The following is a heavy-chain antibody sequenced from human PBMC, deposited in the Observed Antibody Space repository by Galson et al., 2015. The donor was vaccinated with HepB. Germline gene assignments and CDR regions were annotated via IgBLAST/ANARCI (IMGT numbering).Heavy chain of an antibody. Sequence: QVQLQESGPGLVKPSQTLSLTCTVSGGSISSGDYYWSWIRQPPGKGLEWIGYIYYSGNTYYNPSLKSRVTISIDTSKNQFSLALSSVTAADTAVYYCARRPTYYDFWSGYDYWGQGTLVTVSS. CDR3: ARRPTYYDFWSGYDY. V-gene: IGHV4-30-4*01. CDR1: GGSISSGDYY. J-gene: IGHJ4*02. CDR2: IYYSGNT. D-gene: IGHD3-3*01.